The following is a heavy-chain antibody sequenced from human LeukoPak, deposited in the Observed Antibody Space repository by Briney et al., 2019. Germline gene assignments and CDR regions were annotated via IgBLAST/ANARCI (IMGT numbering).Heavy chain of an antibody. Sequence: GGSRRLSCAASGFSFSSYDMRWVRQVTGKGREWVSAIGRAGETHYAGSVKGRFTISRANAKNSVYLPKNDLRGGDTAVYYCARAPSGQGMDVWGLGTTVTVSS. CDR1: GFSFSSYD. CDR3: ARAPSGQGMDV. CDR2: IGRAGET. V-gene: IGHV3-13*01. J-gene: IGHJ6*02.